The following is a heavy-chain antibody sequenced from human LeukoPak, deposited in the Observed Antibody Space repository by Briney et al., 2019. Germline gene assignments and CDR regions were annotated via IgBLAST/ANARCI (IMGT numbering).Heavy chain of an antibody. CDR1: GFTLSSNY. V-gene: IGHV3-66*02. CDR2: LYVDGSS. CDR3: ARLYDRCSYGVFDI. D-gene: IGHD3-22*01. J-gene: IGHJ3*02. Sequence: GGSLRLSCAASGFTLSSNYMGWVRQASGRGVEWVSVLYVDGSSYYPDSEKRRFTSARDNYQTPLYLQLDSLRAEDTAVYYCARLYDRCSYGVFDIWGQGTMVTVS.